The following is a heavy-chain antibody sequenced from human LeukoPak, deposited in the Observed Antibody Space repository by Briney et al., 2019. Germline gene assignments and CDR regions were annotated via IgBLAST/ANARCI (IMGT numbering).Heavy chain of an antibody. CDR2: IKQDGSEK. V-gene: IGHV3-7*01. Sequence: TRGSLRLSCAASGFTFSSYWMSWVRQAPGKGLEWVANIKQDGSEKQYVDSVKGRFAISRDNSKNTLFLQMNSLRAEDTAVYYCARETAMAPDYWGQGTLVTVSS. D-gene: IGHD5-18*01. CDR1: GFTFSSYW. CDR3: ARETAMAPDY. J-gene: IGHJ4*02.